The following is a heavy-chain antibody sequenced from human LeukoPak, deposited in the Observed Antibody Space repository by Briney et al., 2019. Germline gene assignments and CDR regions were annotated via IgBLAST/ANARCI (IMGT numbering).Heavy chain of an antibody. V-gene: IGHV4-4*07. CDR2: IYTSGST. D-gene: IGHD6-13*01. CDR1: GGSISSYY. J-gene: IGHJ3*02. Sequence: SETLSLTCTVSGGSISSYYWSWIRQPAGKGLEWIGRIYTSGSTNYNPSLKSRVTMSVDTSKNQFSLKLSSVTAADTAVYYCWLEHASSWPNDAFDIWGQGTMVTVSS. CDR3: WLEHASSWPNDAFDI.